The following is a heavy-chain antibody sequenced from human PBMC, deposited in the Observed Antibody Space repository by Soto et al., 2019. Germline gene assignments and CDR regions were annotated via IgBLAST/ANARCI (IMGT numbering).Heavy chain of an antibody. V-gene: IGHV3-48*01. J-gene: IGHJ4*02. CDR1: GFTFSSHS. Sequence: XGGSLRLSCAASGFTFSSHSMNWVRQAPGKGLEWLSYINSGSTTIYYADSVKGRFTISRDNAKNSLYLQMSNLRAEDTAVYSCARAQWPRYYYFDYWGQGTLVTVSS. CDR3: ARAQWPRYYYFDY. D-gene: IGHD6-19*01. CDR2: INSGSTTI.